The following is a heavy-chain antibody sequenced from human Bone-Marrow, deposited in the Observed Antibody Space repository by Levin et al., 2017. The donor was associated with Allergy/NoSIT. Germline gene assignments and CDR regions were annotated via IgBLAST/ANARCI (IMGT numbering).Heavy chain of an antibody. V-gene: IGHV3-30*18. J-gene: IGHJ6*02. CDR1: GFTFSSYG. Sequence: GGSLRLSCEASGFTFSSYGMHWVRQAPGQGLEWVAIISYDGSDKYYAESVKGRFTISRDNSKNTLYLQLDTLRADDTAVYYCAKSESLFTIMEVLIGGFDAWGQGTTVTVSS. CDR2: ISYDGSDK. CDR3: AKSESLFTIMEVLIGGFDA. D-gene: IGHD3-16*01.